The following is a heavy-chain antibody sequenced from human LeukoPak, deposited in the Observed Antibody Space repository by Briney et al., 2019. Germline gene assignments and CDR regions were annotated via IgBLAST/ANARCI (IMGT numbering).Heavy chain of an antibody. CDR1: GYTFTRYY. CDR2: INPSDGST. D-gene: IGHD3-22*01. Sequence: ASVKVSCKTSGYTFTRYYIHWVRQAPGQGLEWMGLINPSDGSTSYTQKFQGRVTMTRNTSISTAYMELSSLRSEDTAVYYCARVGDYYDSSGYYYYYYMDVWGKGTTVTISS. V-gene: IGHV1-46*01. J-gene: IGHJ6*03. CDR3: ARVGDYYDSSGYYYYYYMDV.